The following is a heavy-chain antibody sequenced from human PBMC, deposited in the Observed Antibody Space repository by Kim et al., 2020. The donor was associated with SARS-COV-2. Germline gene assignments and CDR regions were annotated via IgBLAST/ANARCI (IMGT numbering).Heavy chain of an antibody. J-gene: IGHJ4*02. CDR1: GYSFTSYW. V-gene: IGHV5-10-1*01. D-gene: IGHD3-22*01. CDR3: ARPSHYYYDSSGYYFGNDFDY. CDR2: IDPSDSYT. Sequence: GESLKISCKGSGYSFTSYWISWVRQMPGKGLEWMGRIDPSDSYTNYSPSFQGHVTISADKPISTAYLQWSSLKASDTAMYYCARPSHYYYDSSGYYFGNDFDYWGQGTLVTVSS.